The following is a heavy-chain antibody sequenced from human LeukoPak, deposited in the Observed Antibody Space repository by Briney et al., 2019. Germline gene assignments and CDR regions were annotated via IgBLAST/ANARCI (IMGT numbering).Heavy chain of an antibody. D-gene: IGHD5-18*01. J-gene: IGHJ4*02. V-gene: IGHV3-21*01. Sequence: PGGSLRLSCAASGFTFSSYSMNWVRQAPGKGLEWVSSISSSSRYIYYADSVKGRFTISRDNAKNSLYLQMNSLRAEDTAVYYCASNSGTAMARYFDYWGQGTLVTVSS. CDR1: GFTFSSYS. CDR3: ASNSGTAMARYFDY. CDR2: ISSSSRYI.